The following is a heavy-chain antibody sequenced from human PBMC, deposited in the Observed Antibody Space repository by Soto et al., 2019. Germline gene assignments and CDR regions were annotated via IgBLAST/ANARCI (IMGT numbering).Heavy chain of an antibody. CDR2: IYYSGNT. D-gene: IGHD1-1*01. CDR1: GGSITTGGRY. CDR3: AQALVFTGGDGFDI. J-gene: IGHJ3*02. V-gene: IGHV4-31*02. Sequence: QVRLQEWGPGLVKPSQTLSLKCSVSGGSITTGGRYWSWLRQLPGKGLEWIGDIYYSGNTYYNAYLQSRVTLSEEAAKNKFSLKLSSVTAADTAVYYCAQALVFTGGDGFDIWGQGRLVTVSS.